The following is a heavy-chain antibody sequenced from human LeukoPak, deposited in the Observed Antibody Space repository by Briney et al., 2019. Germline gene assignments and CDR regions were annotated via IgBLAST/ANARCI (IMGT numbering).Heavy chain of an antibody. CDR1: GGSISSYY. CDR2: IYTSGST. D-gene: IGHD6-6*01. CDR3: ARESYSSSYLFDF. V-gene: IGHV4-4*07. Sequence: SETLSLTCTVSGGSISSYYWSWIRQPAGKGLEWIGRIYTSGSTNFNPSLKSRVTMSVDTSKNQISLTVNSVTAADTAVYYCARESYSSSYLFDFWGQGTLATVSS. J-gene: IGHJ4*02.